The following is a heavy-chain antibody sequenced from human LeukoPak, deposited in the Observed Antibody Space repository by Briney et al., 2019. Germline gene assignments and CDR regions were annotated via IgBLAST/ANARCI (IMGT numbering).Heavy chain of an antibody. Sequence: SVKVSCKASGGTFSSYAISWVRQAPGQGLEWMGGIIPIFGTANYAQKFQGRVTITTDESTSTAYMELSSLRSEDTAVYYCASRTARWYAYDYWGQGTLVTVSS. CDR3: ASRTARWYAYDY. D-gene: IGHD2-15*01. J-gene: IGHJ4*02. CDR1: GGTFSSYA. CDR2: IIPIFGTA. V-gene: IGHV1-69*05.